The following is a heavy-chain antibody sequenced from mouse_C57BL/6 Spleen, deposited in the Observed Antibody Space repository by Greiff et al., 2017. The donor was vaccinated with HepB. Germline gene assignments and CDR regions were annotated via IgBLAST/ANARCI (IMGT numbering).Heavy chain of an antibody. Sequence: EVKVVESGGGLVQPGGSLSLSCAASGFTFTDYYMSWVRQPPGKALEWLGFIRNKANGYTTEYSASVKGRFTISRDNSQSILYLQMNALRDEDSATDYCARSYGSSFYWYFDVWGTGTTVTVSS. D-gene: IGHD1-1*01. CDR2: IRNKANGYTT. CDR3: ARSYGSSFYWYFDV. V-gene: IGHV7-3*01. J-gene: IGHJ1*03. CDR1: GFTFTDYY.